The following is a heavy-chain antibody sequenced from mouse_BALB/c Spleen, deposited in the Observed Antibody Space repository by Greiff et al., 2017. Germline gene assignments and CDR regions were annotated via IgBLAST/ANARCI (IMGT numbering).Heavy chain of an antibody. V-gene: IGHV3-6*02. CDR1: GYSITSGYY. Sequence: VQLKESGPGLVKPSQSLSLTCSVTGYSITSGYYWNWIRQFPGNKLEWMGYISYDGSNNYNPSLKNRISITRDTSKNQFFLKLNSVTTEDTATYYCARGELYYGYDWFAYWGQGTLVTVSA. CDR2: ISYDGSN. D-gene: IGHD2-2*01. J-gene: IGHJ3*01. CDR3: ARGELYYGYDWFAY.